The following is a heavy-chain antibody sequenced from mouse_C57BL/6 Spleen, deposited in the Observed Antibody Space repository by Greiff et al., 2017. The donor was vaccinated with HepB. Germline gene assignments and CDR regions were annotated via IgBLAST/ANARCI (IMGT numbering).Heavy chain of an antibody. CDR3: ASDGYDGPYWYFDV. V-gene: IGHV1-75*01. Sequence: SGPELVKPGASVKISCKASGYTFTDYYINWVKQRPGQGLEWIGWIFPGSGSTYYNEKFKGKATLTVDKSSSTAYMLLSSLTSEDSAVYFCASDGYDGPYWYFDVWGTGTTVTVSS. J-gene: IGHJ1*03. D-gene: IGHD2-2*01. CDR2: IFPGSGST. CDR1: GYTFTDYY.